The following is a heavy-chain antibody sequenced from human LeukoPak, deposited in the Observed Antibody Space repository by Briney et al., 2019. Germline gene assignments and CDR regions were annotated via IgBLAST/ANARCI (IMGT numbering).Heavy chain of an antibody. CDR1: GYTFSNYC. CDR2: ISAHNGNT. J-gene: IGHJ4*02. V-gene: IGHV1-18*01. CDR3: ARVWGSCDGRECYLPDY. Sequence: ASVTVSCKASGYTFSNYCITWVRPAPGQGLEWMAWISAHNGNTKYAQKIQGRVTVTTDTSTSTAYTDLGSLRSDDTAVYFCARVWGSCDGRECYLPDYWGQGTLVTVSS. D-gene: IGHD2-21*01.